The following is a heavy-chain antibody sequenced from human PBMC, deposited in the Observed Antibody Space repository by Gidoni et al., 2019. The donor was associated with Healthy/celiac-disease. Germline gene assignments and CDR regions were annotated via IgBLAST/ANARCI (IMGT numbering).Heavy chain of an antibody. D-gene: IGHD1-26*01. CDR1: EGTVSSYA. CDR3: ARNSGSYNYYYYGMDV. CDR2: IIPIFGTA. Sequence: QAQLVQSGAEVKTPGSSVKVSCTASEGTVSSYAISCVLQAPGQGLEWMGGIIPIFGTADYAPQFQGRVTITADESTSTAYMELSSLRSEDTAVYYCARNSGSYNYYYYGMDVWGQGTTVTVSS. J-gene: IGHJ6*02. V-gene: IGHV1-69*01.